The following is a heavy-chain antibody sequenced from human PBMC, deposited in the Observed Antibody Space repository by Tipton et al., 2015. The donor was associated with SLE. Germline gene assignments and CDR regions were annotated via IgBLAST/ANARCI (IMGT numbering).Heavy chain of an antibody. D-gene: IGHD1-14*01. Sequence: TLSLTCTVSGGSISSYFWSWIRQPPGKGLEWIGHINNNGNTNYNPSLKSRVTTSVDTSKNQLSLKLSSVTAADTAVYYCARGRQGMEVFTMDVWGPGTTVTVSS. J-gene: IGHJ6*02. CDR3: ARGRQGMEVFTMDV. CDR1: GGSISSYF. V-gene: IGHV4-59*01. CDR2: INNNGNT.